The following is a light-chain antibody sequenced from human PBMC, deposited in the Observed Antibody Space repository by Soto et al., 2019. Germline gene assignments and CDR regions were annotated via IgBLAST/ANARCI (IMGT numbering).Light chain of an antibody. CDR2: KAS. Sequence: DIQVTQSPSTLSASVGDRVTITCRASQSIRTWLAWFQQKPGRAPKVLISKASTLESGVPSRLSGDGSGTEFSLTISSLQPDDFATYSCHQFGAAFPWTFGQGTKVELK. J-gene: IGKJ1*01. V-gene: IGKV1-5*03. CDR3: HQFGAAFPWT. CDR1: QSIRTW.